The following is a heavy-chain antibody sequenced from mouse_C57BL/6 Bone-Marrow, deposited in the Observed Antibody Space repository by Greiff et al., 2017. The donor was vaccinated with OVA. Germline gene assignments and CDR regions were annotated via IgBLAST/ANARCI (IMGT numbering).Heavy chain of an antibody. V-gene: IGHV1-15*01. CDR2: IDPETGGT. CDR1: GFTFTDFE. CDR3: TRGNWAWFAY. J-gene: IGHJ3*01. D-gene: IGHD4-1*01. Sequence: VQLQQSGAELVRPGASVTLSCTASGFTFTDFEMPWVQQTPVHGLEWIGAIDPETGGTAYNQKFKGKAILTADKTASTVYMELRSVTSEDSAVDYCTRGNWAWFAYWGQGTLVTVSA.